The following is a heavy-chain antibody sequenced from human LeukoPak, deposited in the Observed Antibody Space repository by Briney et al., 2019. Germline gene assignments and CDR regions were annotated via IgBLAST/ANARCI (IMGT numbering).Heavy chain of an antibody. V-gene: IGHV4-59*01. D-gene: IGHD6-13*01. Sequence: SETLSLTCTVSGGSISSYYWSWIRQPPGKGLEWIGYIYYSGSTNYNPSLKSRVTISVDTSKNQFSLKLSSVTAADTAVYYCARTGYPLYYFDYWGQGTLVTVSS. CDR2: IYYSGST. CDR3: ARTGYPLYYFDY. J-gene: IGHJ4*02. CDR1: GGSISSYY.